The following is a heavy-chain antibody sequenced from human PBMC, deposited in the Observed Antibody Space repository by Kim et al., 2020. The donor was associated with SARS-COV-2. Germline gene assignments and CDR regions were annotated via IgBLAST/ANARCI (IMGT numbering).Heavy chain of an antibody. CDR2: ISSNGGST. Sequence: GGSLRLSCSASGFTFSSYAMHWVRQAPGKGLEYVSAISSNGGSTYYADSVKGRFTISRDNSKNTLYLQMSSLRAEDTAVYYCVKDPAVTIFGVVKAPDDAFDIWGQGTMVTVSS. CDR3: VKDPAVTIFGVVKAPDDAFDI. V-gene: IGHV3-64D*09. J-gene: IGHJ3*02. D-gene: IGHD3-3*01. CDR1: GFTFSSYA.